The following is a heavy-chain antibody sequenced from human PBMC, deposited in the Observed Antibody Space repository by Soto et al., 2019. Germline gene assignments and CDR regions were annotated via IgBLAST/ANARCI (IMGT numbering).Heavy chain of an antibody. CDR2: ISGSGGST. CDR3: AKDHRNEYCSGGSCYSAFDY. CDR1: GFTFSSYA. Sequence: GGSLRLSCAASGFTFSSYAMSWVRQAPGKGLEWVSAISGSGGSTYYADSVKGRFTISRDNSKNTLYLQMNSLRAEDTAVYYGAKDHRNEYCSGGSCYSAFDYWGQGTLVTVSS. V-gene: IGHV3-23*01. J-gene: IGHJ4*02. D-gene: IGHD2-15*01.